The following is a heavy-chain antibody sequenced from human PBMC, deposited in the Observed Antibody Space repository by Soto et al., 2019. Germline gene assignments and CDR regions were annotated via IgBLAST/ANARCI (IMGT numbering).Heavy chain of an antibody. V-gene: IGHV3-11*06. CDR1: GVTFSDYY. D-gene: IGHD3-3*01. CDR3: ASWNYDFWSGPTPDY. J-gene: IGHJ4*02. CDR2: ISSSSSYT. Sequence: PXGALKLSCSASGVTFSDYYMSWIRQAPGKGLEWVSYISSSSSYTNYADSVKGRFTISRDNAKNSLYLQMNSLRAEDTAVYYCASWNYDFWSGPTPDYWGQGTLVTVSS.